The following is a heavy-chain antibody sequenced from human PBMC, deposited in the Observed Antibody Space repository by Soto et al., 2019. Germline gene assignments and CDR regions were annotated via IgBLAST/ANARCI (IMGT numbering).Heavy chain of an antibody. CDR3: ARWRAAYFDY. D-gene: IGHD2-15*01. V-gene: IGHV3-11*01. J-gene: IGHJ4*02. CDR2: ISSSGSTR. Sequence: VGSLRLSCAASGFTFSDYYMSWIRQAPGKGLEWVSYISSSGSTRYYADSVKGRFTISRDSAKNSLYLQMNSLRAEDTAVYYCARWRAAYFDYWGQGTLVTVSS. CDR1: GFTFSDYY.